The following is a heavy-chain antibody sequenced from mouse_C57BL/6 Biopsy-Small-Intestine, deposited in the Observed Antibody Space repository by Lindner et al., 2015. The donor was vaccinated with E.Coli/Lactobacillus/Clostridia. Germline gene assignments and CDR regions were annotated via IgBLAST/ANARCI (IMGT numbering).Heavy chain of an antibody. CDR2: ITPGSGGT. CDR1: GYAFTNYL. D-gene: IGHD2-4*01. Sequence: VQLQESGAELVRPGTSVKMSCRASGYAFTNYLIEWIKKRPGQGLEWIGVITPGSGGTTYNEKFKDKATLTADKSSSTAYMQLSSLTSEDSAVYFCARSSTSTIIADYWGHGTALIVSS. J-gene: IGHJ2*01. V-gene: IGHV1-54*01. CDR3: ARSSTSTIIADY.